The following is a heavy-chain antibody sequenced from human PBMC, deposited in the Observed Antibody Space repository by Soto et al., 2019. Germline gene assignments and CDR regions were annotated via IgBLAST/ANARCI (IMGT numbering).Heavy chain of an antibody. J-gene: IGHJ6*02. CDR2: IKSKSDGGTT. Sequence: EVQLVESGGGLVKPGGSLRLSCAASGITFSKAWMNWVRQSPGKGLEWVGRIKSKSDGGTTDYAAPVKGRFTISRDDSKNTLCLQMNSLKTVDTAVYYCTTNFYSDYGMDVWGQGTTVTVSS. D-gene: IGHD4-4*01. CDR3: TTNFYSDYGMDV. V-gene: IGHV3-15*01. CDR1: GITFSKAW.